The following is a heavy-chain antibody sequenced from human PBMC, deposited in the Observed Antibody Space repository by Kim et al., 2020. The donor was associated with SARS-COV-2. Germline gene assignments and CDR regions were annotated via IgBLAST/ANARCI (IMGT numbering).Heavy chain of an antibody. V-gene: IGHV3-53*01. J-gene: IGHJ4*02. CDR2: ST. D-gene: IGHD6-19*01. Sequence: STSSADSVEGRFTISRDNSKTTLYLQRNSLRAADTAVYYCARDSPSGWYYWGQGTLVPVSS. CDR3: ARDSPSGWYY.